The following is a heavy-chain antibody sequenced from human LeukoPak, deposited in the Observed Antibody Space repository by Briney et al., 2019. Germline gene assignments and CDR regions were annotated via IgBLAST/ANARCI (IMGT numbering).Heavy chain of an antibody. D-gene: IGHD2-2*01. V-gene: IGHV1-18*01. CDR1: GYTFTSYG. CDR2: ISAYNGNT. Sequence: GASVKVSCKASGYTFTSYGISWVRQAPGEGLEWKGWISAYNGNTNYAQKLQGRVTMTTDTSTSTAYMELRSLRSDDTAVYYCARDTTIVVVPAAMGYGMDVWGQGTTVTVSS. CDR3: ARDTTIVVVPAAMGYGMDV. J-gene: IGHJ6*02.